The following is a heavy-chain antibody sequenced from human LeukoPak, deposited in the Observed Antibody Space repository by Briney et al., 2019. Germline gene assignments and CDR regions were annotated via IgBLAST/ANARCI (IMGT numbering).Heavy chain of an antibody. V-gene: IGHV1-69*04. J-gene: IGHJ4*02. Sequence: ASVKVSCKASGGTFISYAISWVRQAPGQGREWMGRIIPILGIANYAQKFQGRVTITADKSTSTAYMELSSLRSEDTAVYYCAGAERIRALNYWGQGTLVTVSS. CDR2: IIPILGIA. D-gene: IGHD1-14*01. CDR3: AGAERIRALNY. CDR1: GGTFISYA.